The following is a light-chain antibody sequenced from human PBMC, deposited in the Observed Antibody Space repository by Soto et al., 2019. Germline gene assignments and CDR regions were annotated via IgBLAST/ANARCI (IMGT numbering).Light chain of an antibody. CDR1: QSISNF. CDR3: QQTYSTPIT. V-gene: IGKV1-39*01. CDR2: AAS. J-gene: IGKJ4*01. Sequence: DIQMTQSPSSLSASVGDRVTITCRASQSISNFLNWYQHQPGEASRLLMYAASSLPSGVPSRFSGSGSRTDFTLTIISLQHEDFATYYCQQTYSTPITFGGGTKVEIK.